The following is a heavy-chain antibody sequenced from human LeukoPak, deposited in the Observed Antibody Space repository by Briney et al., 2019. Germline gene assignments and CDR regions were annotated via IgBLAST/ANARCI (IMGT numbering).Heavy chain of an antibody. J-gene: IGHJ4*02. D-gene: IGHD6-19*01. Sequence: GGSLRPSCAASGFTFSSYAMSWVRQAPGKGLEWVSAISGSGGSTYYADSVKGRFTISRDNSKNTLYLQMNSLRAEDTAVYYCAKDPYSSGWYFDYWGQGTLVTVSS. CDR1: GFTFSSYA. CDR2: ISGSGGST. CDR3: AKDPYSSGWYFDY. V-gene: IGHV3-23*01.